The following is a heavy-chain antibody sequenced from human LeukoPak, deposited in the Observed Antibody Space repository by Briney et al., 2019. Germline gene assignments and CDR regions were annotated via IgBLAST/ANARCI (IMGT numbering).Heavy chain of an antibody. J-gene: IGHJ4*02. CDR3: AKGTYGSGSYFFDY. CDR1: GFTFSSSV. CDR2: ISGSGGST. Sequence: GGSLRLSCAASGFTFSSSVMTWVRQAPGKGLERVSGISGSGGSTYCADSVKGRFTISRDNSKNTLYLQMNTLRAEDTAIYYCAKGTYGSGSYFFDYWGQGTLVTVSS. D-gene: IGHD3-10*01. V-gene: IGHV3-23*01.